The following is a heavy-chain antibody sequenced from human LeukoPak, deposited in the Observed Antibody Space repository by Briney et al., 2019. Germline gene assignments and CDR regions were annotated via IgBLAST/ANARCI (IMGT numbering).Heavy chain of an antibody. J-gene: IGHJ5*02. D-gene: IGHD6-13*01. Sequence: ASVKVSCKASGYTFTSYGISWVRQAPGQGLEWMGWISAYNGNTNYAQKLQGRVTMTTDASTSTAYMELRSLRSDDTAVYYCARDGGIAAAGDSNWFDPWGQGTLVTVSS. CDR3: ARDGGIAAAGDSNWFDP. CDR2: ISAYNGNT. CDR1: GYTFTSYG. V-gene: IGHV1-18*01.